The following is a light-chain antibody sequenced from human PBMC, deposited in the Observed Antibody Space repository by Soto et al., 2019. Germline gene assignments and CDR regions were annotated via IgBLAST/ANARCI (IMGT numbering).Light chain of an antibody. CDR2: SAS. V-gene: IGKV3-20*01. J-gene: IGKJ1*01. CDR3: QQYGRSPWT. Sequence: EIVLTQSPGTLSLSPGERASLSCRASQSASSSYLAWYQQKPGQAPRLLIYSASSRVTGIPGRFTASGSGTDFILTISRLEPEDFAVYYCQQYGRSPWTFGQGTKVDIK. CDR1: QSASSSY.